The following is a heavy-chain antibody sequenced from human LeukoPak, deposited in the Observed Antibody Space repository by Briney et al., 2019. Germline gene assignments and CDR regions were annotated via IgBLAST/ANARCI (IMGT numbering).Heavy chain of an antibody. V-gene: IGHV2-5*01. J-gene: IGHJ5*02. CDR3: AHRRRTGLENWFDP. D-gene: IGHD1-1*01. CDR1: GFSLSTSGVG. Sequence: SGPTLVKPTQTLTLTCTFSGFSLSTSGVGVGWIIQPPGKALEWLALIYGNDDKRYSPSLKSRLTITKDTSKNQVVLTMTNVDPVDTATYYCAHRRRTGLENWFDPWGQGTLVTVSS. CDR2: IYGNDDK.